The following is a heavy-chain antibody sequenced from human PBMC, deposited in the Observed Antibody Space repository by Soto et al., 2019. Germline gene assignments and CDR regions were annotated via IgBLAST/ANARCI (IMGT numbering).Heavy chain of an antibody. J-gene: IGHJ4*02. D-gene: IGHD3-9*01. V-gene: IGHV4-59*01. CDR3: ARVSYDILTGYYNPYYFDY. CDR2: IYYSGST. Sequence: SETLSLTCTVSGGSISSYYWSWIRQPPGKGLEWIGYIYYSGSTNYNPSLKSRVTISVDTSKNQFSLKLSSVTAADTAVYYCARVSYDILTGYYNPYYFDYWGQGTLVTVSS. CDR1: GGSISSYY.